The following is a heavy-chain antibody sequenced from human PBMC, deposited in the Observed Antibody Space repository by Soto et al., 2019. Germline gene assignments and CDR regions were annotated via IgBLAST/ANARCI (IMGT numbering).Heavy chain of an antibody. CDR2: INSDGTKT. D-gene: IGHD5-12*01. V-gene: IGHV3-74*01. CDR1: GFTFNTYW. Sequence: EVQLVESGGTLVQPGGSLRLSCAASGFTFNTYWMHWVRQAPGKGLVWVSRINSDGTKTTYADSVKGRFTISRDNAKNTVYLQRNSLRAEDTAMYYCATVATNSYNWLDPWGQGTLVTVSS. CDR3: ATVATNSYNWLDP. J-gene: IGHJ5*02.